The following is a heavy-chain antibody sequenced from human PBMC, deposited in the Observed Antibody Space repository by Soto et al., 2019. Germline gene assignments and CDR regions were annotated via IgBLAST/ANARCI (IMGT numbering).Heavy chain of an antibody. CDR2: ISYDGSSK. Sequence: QVQLVESGGGVVQPGRSLRLSCAVSGFTFSSYALDWVRQAPGKGLEWVAVISYDGSSKYYADSVKGRFTISRDNSKNTLYLQMNTLRADDTAVYYCARTGPRSYGELHYWGQGTLVTVSS. J-gene: IGHJ4*02. D-gene: IGHD4-17*01. V-gene: IGHV3-30-3*01. CDR3: ARTGPRSYGELHY. CDR1: GFTFSSYA.